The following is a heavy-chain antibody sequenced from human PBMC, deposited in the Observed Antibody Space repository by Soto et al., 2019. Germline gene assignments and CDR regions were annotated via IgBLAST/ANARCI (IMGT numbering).Heavy chain of an antibody. CDR3: ARSIISLGHYSYCGMDV. V-gene: IGHV1-18*01. Sequence: QVQLVQSGAEVKKPGASVKVSCKASGYTFTSYGISWVRQAPGQGLEWMGWISAYNGNTNYAQKLQGRVTMTPDTSSSTAYMELRSRRSDDTAVYYCARSIISLGHYSYCGMDVWGQGTTVTVSS. D-gene: IGHD3-3*02. CDR1: GYTFTSYG. CDR2: ISAYNGNT. J-gene: IGHJ6*02.